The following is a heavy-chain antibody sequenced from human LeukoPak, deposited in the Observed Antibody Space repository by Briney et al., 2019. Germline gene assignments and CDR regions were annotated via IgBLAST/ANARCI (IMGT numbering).Heavy chain of an antibody. J-gene: IGHJ4*02. CDR3: VRNLAVAGTCFDS. Sequence: GGSLRLSCAASGFTFRNYWMSWVRQVPGTGLEWVANIKQDGSDRNYVTSVRGRFTTSRDNAESSLYLQMNSLRAEDTAVYYCVRNLAVAGTCFDSWGQGTLVTVSS. D-gene: IGHD6-19*01. CDR2: IKQDGSDR. CDR1: GFTFRNYW. V-gene: IGHV3-7*03.